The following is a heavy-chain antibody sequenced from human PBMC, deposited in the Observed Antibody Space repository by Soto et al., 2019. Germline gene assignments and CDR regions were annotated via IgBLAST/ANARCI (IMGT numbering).Heavy chain of an antibody. CDR3: ARGSRRLLRFLEWATDNWFDP. CDR2: MNPNSGNT. CDR1: GYTFTSYD. D-gene: IGHD3-3*01. V-gene: IGHV1-8*01. Sequence: GASVKVSCKASGYTFTSYDINWVRQATGQGLEWMGWMNPNSGNTGYAQKFQGRVTMTRNTSISTAYMELSSLRSEDTAVYYCARGSRRLLRFLEWATDNWFDPWGQGTLVTVSS. J-gene: IGHJ5*02.